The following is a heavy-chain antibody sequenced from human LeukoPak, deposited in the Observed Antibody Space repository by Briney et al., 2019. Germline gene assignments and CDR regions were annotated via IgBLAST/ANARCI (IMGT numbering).Heavy chain of an antibody. CDR1: GGSFGGYY. Sequence: PSETLSLTCAVYGGSFGGYYWSWIRQPPGKGLEWIGEINHSGSTNYNPSLKSRVTISVDTSKNQFSLKLSSVTAADTAVYYCARGGYCSSTSCYTTWFDPWGQGTLVTVSS. CDR3: ARGGYCSSTSCYTTWFDP. CDR2: INHSGST. J-gene: IGHJ5*02. D-gene: IGHD2-2*02. V-gene: IGHV4-34*01.